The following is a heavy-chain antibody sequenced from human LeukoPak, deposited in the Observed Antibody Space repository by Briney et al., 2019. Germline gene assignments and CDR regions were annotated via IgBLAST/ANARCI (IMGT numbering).Heavy chain of an antibody. D-gene: IGHD6-13*01. CDR1: GYTFTSYD. Sequence: ASVKVSCKASGYTFTSYDINWVRQATGQGLEWVGWMNPDSGNAGYAQKFQGRVTMTRNTSIATAYMELSNLRSEDTAVYYCARMDSSSWYPIDYWGQGTLVTVSS. J-gene: IGHJ4*02. CDR2: MNPDSGNA. V-gene: IGHV1-8*01. CDR3: ARMDSSSWYPIDY.